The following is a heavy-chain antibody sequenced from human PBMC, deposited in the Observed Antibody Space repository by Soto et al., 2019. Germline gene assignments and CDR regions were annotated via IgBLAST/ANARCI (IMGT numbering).Heavy chain of an antibody. D-gene: IGHD4-17*01. Sequence: GVSLRLSCAASGFTFSSYWMSWVRQAPGKGPEWVANIKQDGSEKYYVDSVKGRFTISRDNAKNSLYLQMNSLRAEDTAVYYCARKTVTSWFDPWGQGTLVTVSS. V-gene: IGHV3-7*03. CDR2: IKQDGSEK. J-gene: IGHJ5*02. CDR3: ARKTVTSWFDP. CDR1: GFTFSSYW.